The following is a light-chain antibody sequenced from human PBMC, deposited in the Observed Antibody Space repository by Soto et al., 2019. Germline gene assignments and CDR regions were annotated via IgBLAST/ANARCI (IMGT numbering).Light chain of an antibody. CDR1: QTISSW. V-gene: IGKV1-12*01. Sequence: DIQMTQSPSTLSGSVGDRVTITCRASQTISSWLAWYQQKPGKAPQLLIYRASTLQSGVPSRFSGSGSGADFILTINSLQPEDFATYYCLQAYTFPRTFGQGTKVDI. J-gene: IGKJ1*01. CDR3: LQAYTFPRT. CDR2: RAS.